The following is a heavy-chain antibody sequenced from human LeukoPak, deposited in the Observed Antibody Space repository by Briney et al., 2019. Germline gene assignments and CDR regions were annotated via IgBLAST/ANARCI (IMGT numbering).Heavy chain of an antibody. J-gene: IGHJ4*02. D-gene: IGHD3-22*01. Sequence: GGSLRLSCAASGFTFSDYYMSWIRQAPGKGLEWVSYISSSGSTIYYADSVKGRFTISRDNAKNSLYLQMNSQRAEDTAVYYCARSTNYDSSGYYHDYWGQGTLVTVSS. V-gene: IGHV3-11*04. CDR1: GFTFSDYY. CDR3: ARSTNYDSSGYYHDY. CDR2: ISSSGSTI.